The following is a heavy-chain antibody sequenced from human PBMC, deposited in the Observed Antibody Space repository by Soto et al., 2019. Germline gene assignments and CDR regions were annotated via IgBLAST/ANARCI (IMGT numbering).Heavy chain of an antibody. V-gene: IGHV3-33*01. Sequence: QVQLVESGGGVVQPGRSLRLSCAASGFTFSSYGMHWVRQAPGKGLEWVAVIWYDGSNKYYADSVKGRFTISRDNSKNTLYLQMNSLRAEDTAVYYCARTNGGEYCSGGSCYPLDYWGQGTLVTVSS. CDR2: IWYDGSNK. CDR3: ARTNGGEYCSGGSCYPLDY. CDR1: GFTFSSYG. D-gene: IGHD2-15*01. J-gene: IGHJ4*02.